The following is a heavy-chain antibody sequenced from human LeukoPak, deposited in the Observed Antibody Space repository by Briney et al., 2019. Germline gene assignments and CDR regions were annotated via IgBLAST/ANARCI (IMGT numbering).Heavy chain of an antibody. CDR2: ISPTGSTT. CDR1: GFSFSGHW. D-gene: IGHD6-6*01. CDR3: ARGPNSNWSGLDF. Sequence: GGSLRLSCTASGFSFSGHWMHWARQLPGKGLVWVSRISPTGSTTSYADSVKGRFTVSRDNAKNTLHPQVNNLRAEDTAVYYCARGPNSNWSGLDFWGQGTLVTVSS. V-gene: IGHV3-74*01. J-gene: IGHJ4*02.